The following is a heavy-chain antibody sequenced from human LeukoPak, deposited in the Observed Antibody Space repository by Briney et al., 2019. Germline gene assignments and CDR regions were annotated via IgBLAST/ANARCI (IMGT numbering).Heavy chain of an antibody. CDR1: GFIFSNYG. CDR2: IKQAGSEK. CDR3: ARGSNWNDPDAFDI. J-gene: IGHJ3*02. D-gene: IGHD1-20*01. Sequence: GGSLRLSCAASGFIFSNYGMNWVRQAPGKGLEWVANIKQAGSEKFYVDSVKGRFTISRDNAKNSLYLQMNSLRAEDTAVYYCARGSNWNDPDAFDIWGQGTMVTVSS. V-gene: IGHV3-7*01.